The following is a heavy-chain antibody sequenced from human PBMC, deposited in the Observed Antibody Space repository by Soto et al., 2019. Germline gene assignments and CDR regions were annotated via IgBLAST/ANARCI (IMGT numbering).Heavy chain of an antibody. Sequence: QVQLVQSGAEVKKPGSSVKVSCKASGGTFSSYTISWVRQAPGQGLEWMGRIIPILGIANYAQKFQGRVTITADKYTSTANMELSSLKSEDTAVYYCASLGLGTYWGQGTLVTVSS. CDR1: GGTFSSYT. J-gene: IGHJ4*02. V-gene: IGHV1-69*02. CDR3: ASLGLGTY. D-gene: IGHD7-27*01. CDR2: IIPILGIA.